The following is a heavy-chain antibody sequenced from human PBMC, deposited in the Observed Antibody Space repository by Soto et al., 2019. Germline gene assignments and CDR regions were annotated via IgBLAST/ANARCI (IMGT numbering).Heavy chain of an antibody. V-gene: IGHV3-15*07. D-gene: IGHD4-17*01. CDR3: TTSALRTPIDYYYYGMDV. J-gene: IGHJ6*02. Sequence: EVQLVESGGGLVKPGGSLRLSCAASGFTFSNAWMNWVRQAPGKGLEWVGRIKSKTDGGTTDYAAPVKGRFTISRDNSKNTLYLQMNSLKTEDTAVYYCTTSALRTPIDYYYYGMDVWGQGTTVTVSS. CDR1: GFTFSNAW. CDR2: IKSKTDGGTT.